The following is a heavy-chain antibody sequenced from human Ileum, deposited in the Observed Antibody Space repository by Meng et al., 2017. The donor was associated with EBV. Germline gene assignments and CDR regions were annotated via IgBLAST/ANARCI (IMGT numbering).Heavy chain of an antibody. J-gene: IGHJ4*01. V-gene: IGHV1-3*01. CDR3: ARVERGVKFDK. CDR1: GYTFSNYA. CDR2: INADNGNT. D-gene: IGHD2-21*01. Sequence: QGQFLQSGAEVKKPGASVKLSCKASGYTFSNYAIHWVRQAPGQRPEWMGWINADNGNTKYSQKFQGRVTITRNTPASTVYMDVRSLRSEDTAVYFCARVERGVKFDKWGQGTLVTVSS.